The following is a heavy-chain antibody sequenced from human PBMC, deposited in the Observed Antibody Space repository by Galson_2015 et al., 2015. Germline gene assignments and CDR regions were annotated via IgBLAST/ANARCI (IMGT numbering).Heavy chain of an antibody. D-gene: IGHD3-22*01. J-gene: IGHJ4*02. Sequence: PALVKPTQPLTLPCTISGFSLSTSGMCESWIRQPPGTALEWLALIDWGDDKYYSTSLKTRLTISKDTSKNQVVLTMTNMDPVDTATYYCARGDWDYDSSGYSPFDYWGQGTLVTVSS. CDR1: GFSLSTSGMC. CDR2: IDWGDDK. V-gene: IGHV2-70*01. CDR3: ARGDWDYDSSGYSPFDY.